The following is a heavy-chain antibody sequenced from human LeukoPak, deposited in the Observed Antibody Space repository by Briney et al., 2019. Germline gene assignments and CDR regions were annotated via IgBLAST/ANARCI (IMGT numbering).Heavy chain of an antibody. CDR3: AKDRARYSYSSSWANYYYGMDV. V-gene: IGHV3-43*02. D-gene: IGHD6-13*01. J-gene: IGHJ6*02. CDR1: GFTFDDYA. Sequence: TGGSLRLSCAASGFTFDDYAMHWVRQAPGKGLEWVSLISGDGGSTYYADSVKGRFTISRDNSKNSLYLQMNSLRTEDTALYYCAKDRARYSYSSSWANYYYGMDVWGQGTTVTVSS. CDR2: ISGDGGST.